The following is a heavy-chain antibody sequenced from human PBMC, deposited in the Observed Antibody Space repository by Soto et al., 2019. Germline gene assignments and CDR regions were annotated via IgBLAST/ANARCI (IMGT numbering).Heavy chain of an antibody. CDR3: ARTQGYCSSTSCYTYFDY. D-gene: IGHD2-2*02. CDR2: ISSSSNYI. J-gene: IGHJ4*02. CDR1: RFTFSSYS. Sequence: GGSLRLSCAASRFTFSSYSMNWVRQAPGKGLEWVSSISSSSNYIYYADSMKGRFTVSRDNAKNSLYLQMNSLRAEDTAVYYCARTQGYCSSTSCYTYFDYWGQGTLVTVPQ. V-gene: IGHV3-21*01.